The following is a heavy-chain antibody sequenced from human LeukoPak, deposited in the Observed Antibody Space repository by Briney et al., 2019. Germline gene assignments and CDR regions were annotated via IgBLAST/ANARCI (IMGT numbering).Heavy chain of an antibody. J-gene: IGHJ6*03. CDR1: GGTFSSYA. D-gene: IGHD3-10*01. CDR3: ASTEGKRITMVRGVMAPMDV. V-gene: IGHV1-69*13. Sequence: SVKVSCKASGGTFSSYAISWVRQAPGQGLEWMGGIIPIFGTANYAQKFQGRVTITADESTSTAYMELSSLRSEDTAVYYCASTEGKRITMVRGVMAPMDVWGKGTTVTISS. CDR2: IIPIFGTA.